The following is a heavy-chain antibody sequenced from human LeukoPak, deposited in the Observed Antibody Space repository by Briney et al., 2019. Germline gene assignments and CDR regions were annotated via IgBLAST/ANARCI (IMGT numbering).Heavy chain of an antibody. J-gene: IGHJ4*02. Sequence: GGSLRLSCAASGFTSSTNWMHWVRQAPGKGLVWVSRISIDGSTTNYADSVKGRFTISRDNAKNTLYLQMNSLRAEDTAMYYCLAYSSGWNWGQGTLVTVSS. CDR1: GFTSSTNW. D-gene: IGHD6-19*01. CDR2: ISIDGSTT. CDR3: LAYSSGWN. V-gene: IGHV3-74*01.